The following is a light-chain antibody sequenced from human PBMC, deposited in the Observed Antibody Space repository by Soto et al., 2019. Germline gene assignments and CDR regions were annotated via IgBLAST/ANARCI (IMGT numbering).Light chain of an antibody. Sequence: EIVLTQSPGTLSLSPGERATLSCRASQTIKNKYVAWYQQKPGQVPRLLISGASSRAAGIPDRFSGSGSGTDFTLTISRLEPEDFAVYYCQQYGGSRTFGQGTKVDIK. CDR2: GAS. CDR3: QQYGGSRT. J-gene: IGKJ1*01. V-gene: IGKV3-20*01. CDR1: QTIKNKY.